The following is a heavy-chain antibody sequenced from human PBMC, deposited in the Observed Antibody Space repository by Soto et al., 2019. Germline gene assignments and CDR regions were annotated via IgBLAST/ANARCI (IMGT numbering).Heavy chain of an antibody. CDR1: GYTLTELC. J-gene: IGHJ5*02. V-gene: IGHV1-24*01. CDR3: ATARLGGSWPTWFDP. D-gene: IGHD6-13*01. CDR2: FDPEGGET. Sequence: PSGKVACKGCGYTLTELCMHWVRQAPGKGLEWMGGFDPEGGETIYAQKFQGRVTMTEDTSTDTAYMELSSLRSEDTAVYYCATARLGGSWPTWFDPWGQRTLVTVSS.